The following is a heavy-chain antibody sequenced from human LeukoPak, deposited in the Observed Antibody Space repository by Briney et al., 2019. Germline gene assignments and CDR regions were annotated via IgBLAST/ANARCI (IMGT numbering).Heavy chain of an antibody. CDR2: IIPNSGDT. CDR3: ARDYCSSTSCLFDY. CDR1: GYTFTSSA. V-gene: IGHV1-2*06. D-gene: IGHD2-2*01. J-gene: IGHJ4*02. Sequence: ASVTVSCTAAGYTFTSSALNWVRQAPGQGLELMGRIIPNSGDTNYAQKFQGRVTMTRDTSMSTAYMELSRLTSDDTAMYYCARDYCSSTSCLFDYWGQGTLVTVSS.